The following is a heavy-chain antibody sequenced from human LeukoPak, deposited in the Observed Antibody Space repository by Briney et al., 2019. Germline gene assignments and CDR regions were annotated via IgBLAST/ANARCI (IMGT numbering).Heavy chain of an antibody. V-gene: IGHV4-34*01. CDR2: INHSGST. D-gene: IGHD3-3*01. Sequence: PSETLPLTCAVYGGSFSGYYWSWIRQPPGKGLEWIGEINHSGSTNYNPSLKSRVTISVDTSKNQFSLKLSSVTAADTAVYYCARGRKDFWSGYLMRYFDYWGQGTLVTVSS. CDR1: GGSFSGYY. CDR3: ARGRKDFWSGYLMRYFDY. J-gene: IGHJ4*02.